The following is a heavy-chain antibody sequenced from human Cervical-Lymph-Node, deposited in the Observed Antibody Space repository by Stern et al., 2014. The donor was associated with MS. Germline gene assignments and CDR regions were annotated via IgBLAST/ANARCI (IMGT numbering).Heavy chain of an antibody. Sequence: QITLKESGPALVKPTQTLTLTCTFSGFSLSTSGMCVSWIRQPPGKALEWLALINWDADQSYRTYLETRLTTSKETSKKHVVLLITNMDPVDTATYYCARSRRGRFGELSHWGQGTLVTVSS. V-gene: IGHV2-70*01. J-gene: IGHJ4*02. D-gene: IGHD3-10*01. CDR2: INWDADQ. CDR1: GFSLSTSGMC. CDR3: ARSRRGRFGELSH.